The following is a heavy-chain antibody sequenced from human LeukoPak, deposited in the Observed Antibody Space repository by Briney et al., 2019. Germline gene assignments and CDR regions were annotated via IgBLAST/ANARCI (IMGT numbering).Heavy chain of an antibody. J-gene: IGHJ4*02. Sequence: GGSLRLSCAASGFTFSSYWMSWVRQAPGKGLEWVANIKQDGSEKYYVDSVKGRFTISRDNAKNSLYLQMNSLRAEDTAVYYCARVGNYYDSSGYYSLDYWGQGTLVTVSS. CDR2: IKQDGSEK. D-gene: IGHD3-22*01. CDR1: GFTFSSYW. CDR3: ARVGNYYDSSGYYSLDY. V-gene: IGHV3-7*01.